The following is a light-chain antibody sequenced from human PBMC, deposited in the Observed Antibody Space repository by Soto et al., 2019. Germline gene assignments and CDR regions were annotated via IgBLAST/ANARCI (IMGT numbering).Light chain of an antibody. J-gene: IGKJ5*01. V-gene: IGKV1-9*01. CDR1: QGISSY. CDR3: QQVDSYPFT. Sequence: DIQMTQSPATLSASVGDRVTTTCRASQGISSYLAWYQQKLGKAPKLLIYAASTLQSGVPSRFSGNGSGTEFTLTINSLQPEDFATYYCQQVDSYPFTFGQGTRLEN. CDR2: AAS.